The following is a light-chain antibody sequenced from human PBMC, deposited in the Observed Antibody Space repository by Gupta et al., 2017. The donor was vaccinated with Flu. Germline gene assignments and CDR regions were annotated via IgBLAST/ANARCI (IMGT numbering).Light chain of an antibody. J-gene: IGKJ1*01. CDR1: QSVNIY. V-gene: IGKV1-39*01. CDR2: GAT. CDR3: HQHYSPPRT. Sequence: DIQLTQSPSSLSASVGDRVTITCRTSQSVNIYLNWFHQRPGKAPNLLIYGATKLNSGVPSRFSGSGSGTEFTLTITRLQSEDFGIYYCHQHYSPPRTFGQGTKVEI.